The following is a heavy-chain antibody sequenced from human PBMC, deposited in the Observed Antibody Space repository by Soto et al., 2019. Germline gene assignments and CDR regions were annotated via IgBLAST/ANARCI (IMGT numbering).Heavy chain of an antibody. CDR1: GFTVSSNY. V-gene: IGHV3-53*01. CDR2: IYSGGNT. CDR3: VSSLWDSAY. D-gene: IGHD2-21*01. Sequence: GSLRLSCAASGFTVSSNYMSWVRQAPGKGPEWVSIIYSGGNTYYADSVKGRFTISRDNSKNTLYLQMNRLRADDTAVYYCVSSLWDSAYWGQGTLVTVSS. J-gene: IGHJ4*02.